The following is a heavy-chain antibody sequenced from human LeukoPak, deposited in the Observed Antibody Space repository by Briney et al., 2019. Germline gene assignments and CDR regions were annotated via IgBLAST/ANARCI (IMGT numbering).Heavy chain of an antibody. CDR3: ARAPRDGSSGKTANAFDI. CDR2: IYYSGST. J-gene: IGHJ3*02. D-gene: IGHD3-22*01. Sequence: SETLSLTCTVSGGSISSGGYYWSWIRQHPGKGLEWIGYIYYSGSTYYNPSLKSQVTISVDTSKNQFSLKLSSVTAADTAVYYCARAPRDGSSGKTANAFDIWGQGTMVTVSS. CDR1: GGSISSGGYY. V-gene: IGHV4-31*01.